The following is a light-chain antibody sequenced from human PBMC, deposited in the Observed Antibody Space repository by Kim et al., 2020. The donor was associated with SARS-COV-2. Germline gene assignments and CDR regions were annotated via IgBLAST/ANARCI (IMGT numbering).Light chain of an antibody. J-gene: IGLJ3*02. V-gene: IGLV10-54*01. CDR3: SAWDSSLSAWV. CDR1: SNNVGNQG. CDR2: GND. Sequence: QAGLTQPPSVSKGLRQTATLTCTGDSNNVGNQGAAWLQQHQGHPPKLLSYGNDNRPSGISERLSASRSGNTASLTITGLQPEDEGDYYCSAWDSSLSAWVFGGGTQLTVL.